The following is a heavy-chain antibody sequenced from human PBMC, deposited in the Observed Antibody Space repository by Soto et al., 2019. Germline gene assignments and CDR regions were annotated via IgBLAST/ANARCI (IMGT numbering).Heavy chain of an antibody. Sequence: EVQLVESGGGLIQPGGSLRLSCAASGFTVSSNYMSWVRQAPGKGLEWVSVIYSGGSTYYADSVKGRFTISRDNSKNTLYLQMNSLRAEDTAVYYCARGLSYCSGGSCYTHWGQGTLVTVSS. J-gene: IGHJ4*02. CDR3: ARGLSYCSGGSCYTH. CDR2: IYSGGST. CDR1: GFTVSSNY. D-gene: IGHD2-15*01. V-gene: IGHV3-53*01.